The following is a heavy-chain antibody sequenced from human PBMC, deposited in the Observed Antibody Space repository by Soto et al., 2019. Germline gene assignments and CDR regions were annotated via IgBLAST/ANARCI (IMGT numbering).Heavy chain of an antibody. CDR2: ISSGSSYI. CDR1: GFTFSSYS. V-gene: IGHV3-21*01. CDR3: ARESRAVAGTVGY. D-gene: IGHD6-19*01. J-gene: IGHJ4*02. Sequence: PGGSLRLSCAASGFTFSSYSMNWVRQAPGKGLEWVSSISSGSSYIYYADSVKGRFTISRDNAKNSLYLPMNSLRAEDTAVYYCARESRAVAGTVGYWGQGTLVTVSS.